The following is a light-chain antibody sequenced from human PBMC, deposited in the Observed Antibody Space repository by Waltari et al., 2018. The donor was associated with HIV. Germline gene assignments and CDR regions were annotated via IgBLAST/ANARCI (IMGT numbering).Light chain of an antibody. Sequence: QSVLTQPPSASGTPWQRVSIACSGRSSNLGTHLVTWYQPLPGTAPNLLIYSKKQRPSGVPDRCSGSKSGTSASLAISGLQSEDEADYYCAAWDDSLNAWVFGGGTKLTVL. V-gene: IGLV1-44*01. CDR2: SKK. CDR1: SSNLGTHL. CDR3: AAWDDSLNAWV. J-gene: IGLJ3*02.